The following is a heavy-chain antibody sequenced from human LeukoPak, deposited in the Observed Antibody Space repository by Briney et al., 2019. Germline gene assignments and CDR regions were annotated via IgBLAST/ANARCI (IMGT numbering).Heavy chain of an antibody. V-gene: IGHV3-30*18. CDR3: AKGHLVDTAIYYYMDV. J-gene: IGHJ6*03. CDR1: GFTFSSYG. CDR2: ISYDGSNK. D-gene: IGHD5-18*01. Sequence: PGRSLRLSCAASGFTFSSYGMHWVRQAPGKGLEWVAVISYDGSNKYYADSVKGRFTISRDNSKNTLYLQMNSLRAEDTAVYYCAKGHLVDTAIYYYMDVWGKGTTVTVSS.